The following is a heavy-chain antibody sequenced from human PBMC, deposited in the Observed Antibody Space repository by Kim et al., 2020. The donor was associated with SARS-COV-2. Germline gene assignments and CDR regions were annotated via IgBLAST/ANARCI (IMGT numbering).Heavy chain of an antibody. CDR2: IIPIFGTA. V-gene: IGHV1-69*13. Sequence: SVKVSCKASGYTFSSYAISWVRQAPGQGLEWMGGIIPIFGTANYAQKFQGRVTITADESTSTAYMELSSLRSEDTAVYYCARNVYSGSFSPCYCDYWGQGTRLTVSS. CDR1: GYTFSSYA. J-gene: IGHJ4*02. D-gene: IGHD1-26*01. CDR3: ARNVYSGSFSPCYCDY.